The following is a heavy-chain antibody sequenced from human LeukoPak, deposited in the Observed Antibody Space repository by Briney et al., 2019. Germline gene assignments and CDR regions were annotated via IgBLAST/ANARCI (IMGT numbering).Heavy chain of an antibody. CDR1: GFTVSSNY. CDR2: ISGSGGST. D-gene: IGHD2-15*01. CDR3: AKNVVVVAASLVRFDY. J-gene: IGHJ4*02. Sequence: PGGSLRLSCAASGFTVSSNYMSWVRQAPGKGLEWVSGISGSGGSTYYADSVKGRFTISRDNSKNTLYVQMNSLRAEDTAVYYCAKNVVVVAASLVRFDYWGQGTLVTVSS. V-gene: IGHV3-23*01.